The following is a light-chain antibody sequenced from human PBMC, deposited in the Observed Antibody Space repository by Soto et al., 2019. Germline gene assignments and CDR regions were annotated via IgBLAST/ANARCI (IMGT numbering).Light chain of an antibody. V-gene: IGLV3-21*04. CDR1: NIGSKS. CDR3: QVWDTSSDHVV. Sequence: SYELTQPPSVSVAPGKTARITCGGNNIGSKSVHWCQQKPGQAPVLVIYYDNDRPSGIPERFSGSNSGNTATLTISRVEAGVEADYYCQVWDTSSDHVVFGGGTKLTVL. J-gene: IGLJ2*01. CDR2: YDN.